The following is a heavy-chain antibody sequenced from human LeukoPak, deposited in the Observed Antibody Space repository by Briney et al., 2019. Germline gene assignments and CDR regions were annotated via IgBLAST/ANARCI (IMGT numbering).Heavy chain of an antibody. CDR3: ARGHRISPNDYGDYVD. CDR1: GYTFTSYD. D-gene: IGHD4-17*01. J-gene: IGHJ4*02. V-gene: IGHV1-8*01. CDR2: MNPNSGNT. Sequence: ASVKVSCKASGYTFTSYDINWVRQATGQGLEWMGWMNPNSGNTGYAQKFQGRVTMTRNTSISTAYMELSSLRSEDTAVYYCARGHRISPNDYGDYVDWGQGTLVTVSS.